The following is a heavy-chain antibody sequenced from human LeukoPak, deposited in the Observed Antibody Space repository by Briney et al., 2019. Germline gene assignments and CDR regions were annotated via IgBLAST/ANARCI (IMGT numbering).Heavy chain of an antibody. V-gene: IGHV3-53*01. CDR2: IYSGDRT. D-gene: IGHD6-13*01. Sequence: GGSLRLSCVASGLSVRGSYMSWVRQAPGKGLEWVSVIYSGDRTYYADSVKGRFTISRDTSKNTLYLQMNNLRADDTAMYYCTRDLTGSTWSENDYWGQGTLVTISS. CDR3: TRDLTGSTWSENDY. J-gene: IGHJ4*02. CDR1: GLSVRGSY.